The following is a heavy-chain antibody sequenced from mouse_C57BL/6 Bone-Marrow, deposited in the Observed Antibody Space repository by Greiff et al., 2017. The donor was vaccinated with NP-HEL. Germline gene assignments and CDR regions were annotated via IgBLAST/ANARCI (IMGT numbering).Heavy chain of an antibody. V-gene: IGHV1-52*01. Sequence: VQLQQPGAELVRPGSSVKLSCKASGYTFTSYWMPWVKQRPLQGLEWIGNIDPSDSETHYPQKFKDKATLTVDKSSSTAYMQLSSLTSEDSADYDSAKGDDVNWYAMEYWGQGTSVTVAS. CDR1: GYTFTSYW. CDR2: IDPSDSET. J-gene: IGHJ4*01. D-gene: IGHD4-1*01. CDR3: AKGDDVNWYAMEY.